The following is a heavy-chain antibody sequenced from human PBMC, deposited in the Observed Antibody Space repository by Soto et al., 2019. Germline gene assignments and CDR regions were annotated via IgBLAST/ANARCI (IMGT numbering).Heavy chain of an antibody. Sequence: SETLSLTCTVSGGSISSYYWSWIRQPPGKGLEWIGYIYYSGSTNYNPSLKSRVTISVDTSKNQFSLKLSSVTAADTAVYYCARCADDYGFEYYYYMDVWGKGTTVTVSS. V-gene: IGHV4-59*08. CDR1: GGSISSYY. D-gene: IGHD4-17*01. CDR3: ARCADDYGFEYYYYMDV. J-gene: IGHJ6*03. CDR2: IYYSGST.